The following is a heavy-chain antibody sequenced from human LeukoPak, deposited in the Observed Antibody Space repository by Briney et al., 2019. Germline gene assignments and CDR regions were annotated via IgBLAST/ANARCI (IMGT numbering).Heavy chain of an antibody. Sequence: GGSLRLSCAGSGFTFSSYGMHWVRQAPGKGLEWVAVISYDGSNKYYADSVKGRFTISRDNSKNTLYLQMNSLRAEDTAVYYCAKPNMVVVTFDAFDIWGQGTMVTVSS. CDR3: AKPNMVVVTFDAFDI. CDR1: GFTFSSYG. D-gene: IGHD2-15*01. J-gene: IGHJ3*02. V-gene: IGHV3-30*18. CDR2: ISYDGSNK.